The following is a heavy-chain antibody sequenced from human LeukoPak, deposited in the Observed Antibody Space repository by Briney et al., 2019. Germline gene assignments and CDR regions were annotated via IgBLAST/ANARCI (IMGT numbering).Heavy chain of an antibody. V-gene: IGHV6-1*01. CDR3: SREARYSSNYDWFDP. D-gene: IGHD1-7*01. CDR1: GDSVSNNRVS. Sequence: SQTLSLTCAISGDSVSNNRVSWSWIRQSPSRGLEWLGRTYYRSKWFNDFAVSVTSRIIINADTSRNQFSLQLSSVTPEDTAVYYCSREARYSSNYDWFDPWAREPWSPSP. CDR2: TYYRSKWFN. J-gene: IGHJ5*02.